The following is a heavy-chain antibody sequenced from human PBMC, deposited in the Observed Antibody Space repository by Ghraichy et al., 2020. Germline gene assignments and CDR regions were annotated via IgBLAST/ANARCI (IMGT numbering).Heavy chain of an antibody. D-gene: IGHD1-26*01. CDR1: GFIFSTYN. CDR2: ITSTSNSI. CDR3: VRPYSGSYSFDS. Sequence: GGSLRLSCAASGFIFSTYNMNWVRQAPGKGLEWVSSITSTSNSIYYADSVKGRFTMSRDNAKNSLYLQMSSLRAEDTAMYYWVRPYSGSYSFDSWGQGTLVTVSS. J-gene: IGHJ4*02. V-gene: IGHV3-21*01.